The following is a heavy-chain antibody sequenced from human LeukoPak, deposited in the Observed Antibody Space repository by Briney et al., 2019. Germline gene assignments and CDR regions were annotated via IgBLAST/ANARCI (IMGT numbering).Heavy chain of an antibody. Sequence: GGSLRLSCAASGFTFSSYAMHWVRQAPGKGLEWVAVISYDGSNKYYADSVKGRFTISRDNSKNTLYLQMNSLRAEDTAVYYCARDLLGYCSSTSCRRTYYYYGMDVWGQGTTVTVSS. CDR2: ISYDGSNK. J-gene: IGHJ6*02. V-gene: IGHV3-30-3*01. CDR3: ARDLLGYCSSTSCRRTYYYYGMDV. CDR1: GFTFSSYA. D-gene: IGHD2-2*03.